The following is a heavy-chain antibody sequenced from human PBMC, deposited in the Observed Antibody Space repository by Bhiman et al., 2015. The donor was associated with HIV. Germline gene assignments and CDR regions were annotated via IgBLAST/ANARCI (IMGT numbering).Heavy chain of an antibody. D-gene: IGHD2-8*02. CDR2: ISYDGSNK. V-gene: IGHV3-30*18. CDR3: AKSGLFVLVVYAPDVLDI. Sequence: VQLVESGGGLVQPGRSLRLSCAASGFTFEDYAMHWVRQAPGKGLEWVAVISYDGSNKYYADSVKGRFTISRDNSKNMVYLQMNSLRAEDTAVYYCAKSGLFVLVVYAPDVLDIWGQGTMVTVSS. J-gene: IGHJ3*02. CDR1: GFTFEDYA.